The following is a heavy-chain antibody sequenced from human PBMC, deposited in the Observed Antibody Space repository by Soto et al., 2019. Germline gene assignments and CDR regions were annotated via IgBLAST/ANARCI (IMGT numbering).Heavy chain of an antibody. J-gene: IGHJ4*02. D-gene: IGHD6-19*01. Sequence: QLQLQESGPGLVKPSETLSLTCTVSGGSISSSSYYWGWIRQPPGKGLEWIGSIYYSGSTYYNPSLKSRVTISVDTSKNQFSLKLSSVTAADTAVYYCARQRRSSGWNFDYWGQGTLVTVSS. V-gene: IGHV4-39*01. CDR3: ARQRRSSGWNFDY. CDR2: IYYSGST. CDR1: GGSISSSSYY.